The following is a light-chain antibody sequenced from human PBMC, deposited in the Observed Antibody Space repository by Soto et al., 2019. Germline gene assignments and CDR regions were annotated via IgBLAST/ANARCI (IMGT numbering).Light chain of an antibody. V-gene: IGKV3-15*01. CDR3: HQYNNWPPAT. CDR1: QSVINN. J-gene: IGKJ4*01. CDR2: GAS. Sequence: EVVMTQSPATLSVSPGERVTLSCRASQSVINNLAWYQQKPGQAPRLLIYGASTRAPGIPARFSGSGSGTEFTLTISSLQSEDFAVYYCHQYNNWPPATFGGGTKVEIK.